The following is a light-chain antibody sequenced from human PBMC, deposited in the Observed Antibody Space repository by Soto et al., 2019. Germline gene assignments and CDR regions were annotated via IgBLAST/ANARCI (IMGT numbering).Light chain of an antibody. CDR2: EVS. Sequence: QSALTQPASVSGSPGQSITISCTGTSSDVGGYKYVSWYQHHPGKAPKLMIYEVSDRPSGISYRFSGSKSGNTASLTISGLQAEDEADYYCSSYTSASTYVFGIGTKLTVL. V-gene: IGLV2-14*01. CDR1: SSDVGGYKY. J-gene: IGLJ1*01. CDR3: SSYTSASTYV.